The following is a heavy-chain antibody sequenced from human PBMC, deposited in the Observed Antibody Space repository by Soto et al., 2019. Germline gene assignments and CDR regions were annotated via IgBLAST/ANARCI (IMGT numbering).Heavy chain of an antibody. Sequence: EVPILESGGDLVQPGGSLRLSCVVSGLSLNNYAIAWVRHAPGKGLEFVSTIDVLDGAWYSDSVRGRLAISRDFSRNTVYLQMSSLRVEDTAIYFCSDWRAGGPVNLDHWGPGTRVTVSS. CDR3: SDWRAGGPVNLDH. CDR2: IDVLDGA. J-gene: IGHJ4*02. V-gene: IGHV3-23*01. D-gene: IGHD2-15*01. CDR1: GLSLNNYA.